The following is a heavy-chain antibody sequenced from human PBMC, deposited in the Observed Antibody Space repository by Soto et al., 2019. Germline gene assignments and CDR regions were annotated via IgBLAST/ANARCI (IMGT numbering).Heavy chain of an antibody. D-gene: IGHD3-3*01. V-gene: IGHV1-18*01. CDR3: ARRFVRFVYYYGMDV. CDR1: GYTFTSYG. Sequence: QVQLVQSGAEVKKPGASVKVSCKASGYTFTSYGISWVRQAPGHGLEWMGWISAYNGNTNYSQKLQGRVTMTTDTSTSTAYMELRSLRSDDTAVYSCARRFVRFVYYYGMDVCGQGTTVTVSS. CDR2: ISAYNGNT. J-gene: IGHJ6*02.